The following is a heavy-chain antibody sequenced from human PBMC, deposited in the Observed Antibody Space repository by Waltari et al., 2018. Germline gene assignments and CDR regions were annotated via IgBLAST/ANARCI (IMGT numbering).Heavy chain of an antibody. J-gene: IGHJ1*01. V-gene: IGHV3-23*04. CDR1: GFTFSSYA. CDR2: ISGSGGST. CDR3: AKNVNLGELSFTALFQH. Sequence: EVQLVESGGGLVQPGGSLRLSCAASGFTFSSYAMIWVRQAPGKGLEWVSAISGSGGSTYYADSVKGRFTISRDNSKNTLYLQMNSLRAEDTAVYYCAKNVNLGELSFTALFQHWGQGTLVTVSS. D-gene: IGHD3-16*02.